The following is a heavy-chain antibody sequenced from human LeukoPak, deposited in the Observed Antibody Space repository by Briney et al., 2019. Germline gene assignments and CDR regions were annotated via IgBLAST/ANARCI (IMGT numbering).Heavy chain of an antibody. V-gene: IGHV4-61*02. D-gene: IGHD5-12*01. J-gene: IGHJ4*02. Sequence: PSQTLSLTCTVSGGSINSGSHYWSWIRQPAGKGLGWIGRIYNSGSANYNPSLKSRVTISVDTSKNQFSLKLNSVTAADTAVYYCARAYSPLDYFDYWGQGTLVTVSS. CDR2: IYNSGSA. CDR1: GGSINSGSHY. CDR3: ARAYSPLDYFDY.